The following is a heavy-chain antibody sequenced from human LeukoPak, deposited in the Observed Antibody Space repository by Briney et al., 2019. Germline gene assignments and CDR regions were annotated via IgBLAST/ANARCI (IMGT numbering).Heavy chain of an antibody. Sequence: SETLSLTCTVSGGSISSYYWSWIRQPPGKGLEWIGYIYYSGSTNYNPSLKSRVTISVDTSKNQFSLKLSSVTAADTAVYYCAGEVVGPDEDWFDPWGQGTLVTVSS. J-gene: IGHJ5*02. V-gene: IGHV4-59*01. D-gene: IGHD1-26*01. CDR2: IYYSGST. CDR1: GGSISSYY. CDR3: AGEVVGPDEDWFDP.